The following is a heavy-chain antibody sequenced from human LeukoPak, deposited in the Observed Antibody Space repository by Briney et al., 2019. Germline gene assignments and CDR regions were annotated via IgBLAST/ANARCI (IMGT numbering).Heavy chain of an antibody. V-gene: IGHV3-30-3*02. Sequence: QPGRSLRLSCAASGFTFSSYAMHWVRQAPGKGLEWVAVISYDGSNKYYADSVKGRFTISRDDSQNTLALQMNSLRAEDTAVYYCAKKSGNLYYFDYWGQGTLVTVSS. D-gene: IGHD1-14*01. CDR3: AKKSGNLYYFDY. CDR1: GFTFSSYA. CDR2: ISYDGSNK. J-gene: IGHJ4*02.